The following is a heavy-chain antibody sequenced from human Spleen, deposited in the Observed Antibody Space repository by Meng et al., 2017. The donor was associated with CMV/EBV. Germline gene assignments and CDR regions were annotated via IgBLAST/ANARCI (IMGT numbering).Heavy chain of an antibody. CDR3: ARKDYYDISGHAFDI. D-gene: IGHD3-22*01. Sequence: GSLRLSCAVYGGSFSGYYSSWIRQPPGKGLEWIGEINQSGSTNCNPTLKSRVTISVDTSKNLLSLNLTSVTAADTAVYYCARKDYYDISGHAFDIWGQGTMVTVSS. CDR1: GGSFSGYY. V-gene: IGHV4-34*01. J-gene: IGHJ3*02. CDR2: INQSGST.